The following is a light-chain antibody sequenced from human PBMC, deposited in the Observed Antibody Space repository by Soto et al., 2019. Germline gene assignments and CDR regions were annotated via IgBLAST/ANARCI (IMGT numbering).Light chain of an antibody. Sequence: EIVLTQSPGILSLSPGERATLSCRASQSVNSIYLAWYQQKPGQAPRLLIYGASSRATGISDRFSGSGSGTDFTLTISRLEPEDFAVYYCQQYGSSPLITFGQGTRLEIK. J-gene: IGKJ5*01. CDR3: QQYGSSPLIT. CDR2: GAS. CDR1: QSVNSIY. V-gene: IGKV3-20*01.